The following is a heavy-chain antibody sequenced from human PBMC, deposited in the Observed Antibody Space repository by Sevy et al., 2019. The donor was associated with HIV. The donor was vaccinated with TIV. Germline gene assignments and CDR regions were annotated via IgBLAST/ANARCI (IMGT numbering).Heavy chain of an antibody. CDR2: INSGRNYI. J-gene: IGHJ4*02. CDR3: ARSSGWSQPTDY. CDR1: GFSFSAYT. Sequence: GSLRLSCAASGFSFSAYTMNWVRQAPGKGLEWVSSINSGRNYIYYADSMKGRFTISRDNDKNSLYLQMNSLRAEDTAVYYCARSSGWSQPTDYWGQGTLVTVSS. V-gene: IGHV3-21*06. D-gene: IGHD6-19*01.